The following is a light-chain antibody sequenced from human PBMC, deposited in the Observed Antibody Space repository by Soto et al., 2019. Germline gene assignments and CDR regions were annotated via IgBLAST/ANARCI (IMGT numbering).Light chain of an antibody. CDR3: QQYYNTPSYT. CDR2: WAS. CDR1: QTVLYSSNNKNY. V-gene: IGKV4-1*01. Sequence: DIVMTQSPDSLAVSLGERATINCKSSQTVLYSSNNKNYLAWYQQKPGQPPKLLIYWASTRESGVPDRFSGSGSGTDFTLTNSSLQADDVAVYYCQQYYNTPSYTFGQGTKLEIK. J-gene: IGKJ2*01.